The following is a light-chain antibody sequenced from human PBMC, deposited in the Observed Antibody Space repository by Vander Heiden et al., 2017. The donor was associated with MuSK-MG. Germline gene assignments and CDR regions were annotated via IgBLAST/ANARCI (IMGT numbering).Light chain of an antibody. Sequence: QSALTQRASESGSPGQSIPIYCTGTSCDVGGDNYVSWYQQHPGKTPKLMIYDVSKRPSGGANRFSGSKSGNTASMTISGLQDEDEADYYGSAYTSSSTEVFGGGTKLTVL. CDR2: DVS. CDR3: SAYTSSSTEV. V-gene: IGLV2-14*03. J-gene: IGLJ2*01. CDR1: SCDVGGDNY.